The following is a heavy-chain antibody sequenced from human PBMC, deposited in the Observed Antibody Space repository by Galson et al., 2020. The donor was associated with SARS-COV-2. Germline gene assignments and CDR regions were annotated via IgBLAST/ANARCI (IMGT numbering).Heavy chain of an antibody. CDR2: IYTSGST. D-gene: IGHD1-26*01. CDR3: AGWLLQWDKPHFDY. Sequence: SETLSLTCTVSGGSISSGSYYWSWIRPPAGQGLEWIIHIYTSGSTNYNPSLKSRVTISVDTSKDQFSLNLSSVTAADTAVYYCAGWLLQWDKPHFDYWGQGTLVTVSS. CDR1: GGSISSGSYY. V-gene: IGHV4-61*09. J-gene: IGHJ4*02.